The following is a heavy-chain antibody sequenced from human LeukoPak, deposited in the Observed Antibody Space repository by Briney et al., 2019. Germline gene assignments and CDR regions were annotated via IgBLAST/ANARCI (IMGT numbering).Heavy chain of an antibody. Sequence: PSETLSLTCTVSGGSISSYYWSWIRQPPGKGLEWIGYIYYSGSTNYNPSLKSRVTISVDTSKNQFSLKLSSVTAADTVVYYCARGGMATIRYWGQGTLVTVSS. CDR3: ARGGMATIRY. CDR2: IYYSGST. J-gene: IGHJ4*02. D-gene: IGHD5-24*01. CDR1: GGSISSYY. V-gene: IGHV4-59*01.